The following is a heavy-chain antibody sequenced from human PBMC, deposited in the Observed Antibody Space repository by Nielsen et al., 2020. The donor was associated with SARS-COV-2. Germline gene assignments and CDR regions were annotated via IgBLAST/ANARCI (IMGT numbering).Heavy chain of an antibody. V-gene: IGHV1-69*06. J-gene: IGHJ3*02. D-gene: IGHD6-13*01. CDR2: IIPIFGTA. Sequence: WVRQAPGQGLEWMGGIIPIFGTANYAQKSQGRVTITADKSTSTAYMELSSLRSEDTAVYYCARDARWDSSSWYGVDAFDIWGQGTMVTVSS. CDR3: ARDARWDSSSWYGVDAFDI.